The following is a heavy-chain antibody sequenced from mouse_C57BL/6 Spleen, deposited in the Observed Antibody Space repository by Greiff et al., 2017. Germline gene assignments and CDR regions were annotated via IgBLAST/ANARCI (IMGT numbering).Heavy chain of an antibody. J-gene: IGHJ4*01. Sequence: VQLKESGPELVKPGASVKISCKASGYSFTDYNMNWVKQSNGKSLEWIGVINPNYGTTSYNQKFKGKATLTVDQSSSTAYMQLNSLTSEDSAVYYCARLSRWLDYAMDYWGQGTSVTVSS. V-gene: IGHV1-39*01. CDR3: ARLSRWLDYAMDY. CDR2: INPNYGTT. CDR1: GYSFTDYN. D-gene: IGHD2-3*01.